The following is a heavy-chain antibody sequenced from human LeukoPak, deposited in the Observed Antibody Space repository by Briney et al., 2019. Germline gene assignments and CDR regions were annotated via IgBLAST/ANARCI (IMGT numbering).Heavy chain of an antibody. CDR1: GFTFSSYA. Sequence: PGGSLRLSCAASGFTFSSYAMTRVRQAPGKGLEWVSVISGSGGSTNYADSVKGRFTISRDNSKNTLYLQMNSLRAEDTAVYYCARALPHRRLMDTTMEQHWFDPWGQGTLVTVSS. J-gene: IGHJ5*02. D-gene: IGHD5-18*01. CDR3: ARALPHRRLMDTTMEQHWFDP. CDR2: ISGSGGST. V-gene: IGHV3-23*01.